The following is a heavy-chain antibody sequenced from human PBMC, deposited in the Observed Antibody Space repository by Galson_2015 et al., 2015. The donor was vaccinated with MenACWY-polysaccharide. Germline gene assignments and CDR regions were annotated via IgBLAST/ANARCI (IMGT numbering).Heavy chain of an antibody. D-gene: IGHD1-26*01. CDR1: GYSISSGYY. V-gene: IGHV4-38-2*01. CDR3: ARVEKYSGSYYILH. Sequence: SETLYLTCAVSGYSISSGYYWGWIRQPPGKGLEWIGSIYHSGSTYYNPSLKSRVTISVDTSKNLFSLKLSSVTAADTAVYYCARVEKYSGSYYILHWGQGTLVTVSS. CDR2: IYHSGST. J-gene: IGHJ4*02.